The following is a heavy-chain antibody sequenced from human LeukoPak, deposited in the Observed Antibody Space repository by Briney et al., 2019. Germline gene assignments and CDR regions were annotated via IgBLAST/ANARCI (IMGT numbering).Heavy chain of an antibody. CDR3: AKVLSSSWGYFGF. J-gene: IGHJ4*02. Sequence: LGGSLRLSCAASGFTFSSYGMHWVRQAPGKGLEWVAFIRNDGGDKYYADSVKGRFTISRDNSKNTLYLQMNSLRVEDTALYYCAKVLSSSWGYFGFWGQGTLVTVSS. CDR1: GFTFSSYG. CDR2: IRNDGGDK. V-gene: IGHV3-30*02. D-gene: IGHD6-13*01.